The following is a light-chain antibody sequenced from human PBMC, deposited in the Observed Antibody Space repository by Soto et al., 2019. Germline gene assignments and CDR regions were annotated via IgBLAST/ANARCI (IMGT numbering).Light chain of an antibody. CDR2: RND. J-gene: IGLJ3*02. Sequence: QAVVTQPPSVSEAPRQRVTISCSGSSPNIGNNAVNWYQQLPGKTPKLLIYRNDLPSSGVSARFSGFKAGTSASLAISGLQSEDEADYYCAAWDDSLNRGVFGGGTKLTVL. CDR3: AAWDDSLNRGV. CDR1: SPNIGNNA. V-gene: IGLV1-36*01.